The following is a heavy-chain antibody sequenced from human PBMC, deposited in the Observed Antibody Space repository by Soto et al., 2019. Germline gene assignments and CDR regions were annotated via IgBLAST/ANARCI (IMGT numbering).Heavy chain of an antibody. J-gene: IGHJ5*02. D-gene: IGHD6-6*01. Sequence: QVQLVQSGAEVREPGASVRVSCKTSGYTFTSYYMHWVRQAPGQGLEWMGIINPSAGSTNYAQKSQGRVTMTGNTSTSTVYMELSSLRSEDTAVYYCARAYSSSSRHWFDPWGQGTLVTVSS. CDR3: ARAYSSSSRHWFDP. CDR2: INPSAGST. CDR1: GYTFTSYY. V-gene: IGHV1-46*01.